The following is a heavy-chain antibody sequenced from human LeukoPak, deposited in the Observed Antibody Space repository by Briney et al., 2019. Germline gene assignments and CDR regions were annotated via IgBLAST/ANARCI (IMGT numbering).Heavy chain of an antibody. V-gene: IGHV3-23*01. CDR3: AKGGYSYGIDY. D-gene: IGHD5-18*01. CDR2: ISGSGGGT. Sequence: GGSLRLPCAASGFTFSSYAMSWVRQAPGKGLEWVSAISGSGGGTYYADSVKGRFTISRDNSKNTLYLQMNSLRAEDTAVYYCAKGGYSYGIDYWGQGTLVTVSS. CDR1: GFTFSSYA. J-gene: IGHJ4*02.